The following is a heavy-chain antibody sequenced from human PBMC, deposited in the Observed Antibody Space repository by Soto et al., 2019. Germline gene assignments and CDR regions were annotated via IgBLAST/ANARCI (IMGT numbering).Heavy chain of an antibody. J-gene: IGHJ4*02. CDR3: ARRGSGSYYDY. V-gene: IGHV3-23*01. Sequence: EVQLLESGGGLVQPGGSLRLSCAASGFTFSSYAMRWVRQAPGKGLEWVSAISGSGDSTYYADSVKGRFTISRDNSKNTLYLQMHSLRGEDTAVYHCARRGSGSYYDYWGQGTLVTVSS. CDR2: ISGSGDST. D-gene: IGHD1-26*01. CDR1: GFTFSSYA.